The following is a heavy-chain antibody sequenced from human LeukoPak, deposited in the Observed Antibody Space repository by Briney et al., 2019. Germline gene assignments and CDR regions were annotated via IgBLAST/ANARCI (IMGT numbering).Heavy chain of an antibody. Sequence: QPGGSLRLSCAASGFTFSSYAMSWVRQAPGKGLEWVSAISGSGGSTYYADSVKGRFTISRDNSKNTLYLQMNSLRAEDTAVYYCAKDRSTSSGYYSAGVGVLDYWGQGTLVTVSS. J-gene: IGHJ4*02. D-gene: IGHD3-22*01. CDR3: AKDRSTSSGYYSAGVGVLDY. V-gene: IGHV3-23*01. CDR1: GFTFSSYA. CDR2: ISGSGGST.